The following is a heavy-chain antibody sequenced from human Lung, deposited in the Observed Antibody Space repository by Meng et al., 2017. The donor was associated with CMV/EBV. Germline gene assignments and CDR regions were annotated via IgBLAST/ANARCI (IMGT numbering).Heavy chain of an antibody. D-gene: IGHD1-26*01. V-gene: IGHV3-30*04. CDR1: GFTFSSYA. CDR2: ISYDGSNK. Sequence: GGSLRLXCAASGFTFSSYAMHWVRQAPGKGLEWVAVISYDGSNKYYADSVKGRFTISRDNSKNTLYLQMNSLRAEDTAVYYCARERRMGGSYFGLEYWGQGNXVNGAS. J-gene: IGHJ4*02. CDR3: ARERRMGGSYFGLEY.